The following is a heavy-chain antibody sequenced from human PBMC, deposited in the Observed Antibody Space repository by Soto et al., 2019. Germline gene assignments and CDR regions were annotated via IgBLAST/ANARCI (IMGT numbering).Heavy chain of an antibody. J-gene: IGHJ4*02. CDR3: ARVKASGVTFDS. V-gene: IGHV4-4*02. CDR2: IYHSGST. Sequence: QVQLQESGPGLVKPSGTLSLTCAVSGGSISSSNWWSWVRQPPGKGLEWIGEIYHSGSTNYNPSPTRRVXTXVXXSKNQFSQKLRSVTAADTAVYSRARVKASGVTFDSWGQGTLVTVSS. D-gene: IGHD4-4*01. CDR1: GGSISSSNW.